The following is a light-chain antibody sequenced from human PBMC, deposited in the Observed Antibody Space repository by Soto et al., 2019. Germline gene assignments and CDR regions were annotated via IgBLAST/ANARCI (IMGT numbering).Light chain of an antibody. J-gene: IGKJ1*01. CDR1: QRINNY. Sequence: DIKMTQSPAALSASVGDRVTITCRASQRINNYLNWYQQKPGKAPKLLIYAASSLQSGVPSRFTGSGSGTDFTLTISSLQPEDFATYYCHQSYSLPEAFGQGTMVAIK. V-gene: IGKV1-39*01. CDR2: AAS. CDR3: HQSYSLPEA.